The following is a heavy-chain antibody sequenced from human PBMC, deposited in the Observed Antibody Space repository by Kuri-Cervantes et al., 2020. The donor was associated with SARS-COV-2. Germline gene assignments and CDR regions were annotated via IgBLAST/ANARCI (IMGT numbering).Heavy chain of an antibody. CDR1: GFTFDDYA. CDR2: ISWNSGSI. J-gene: IGHJ4*02. CDR3: ARDPRYSSSWLDY. D-gene: IGHD6-6*01. Sequence: SLKISCAASGFTFDDYAMHWVRQAPGKGLEWVSGISWNSGSIGYADSVKGRFTISRDNAKNSLYLQMNSLRAEDTAVYYCARDPRYSSSWLDYWGQGTLVTVSS. V-gene: IGHV3-9*01.